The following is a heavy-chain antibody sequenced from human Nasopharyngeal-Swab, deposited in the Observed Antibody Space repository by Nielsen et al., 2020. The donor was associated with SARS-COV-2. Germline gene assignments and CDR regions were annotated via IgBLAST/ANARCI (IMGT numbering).Heavy chain of an antibody. J-gene: IGHJ2*01. CDR2: IYYSGST. D-gene: IGHD2-8*02. CDR3: ARVILTGLGGYFDL. V-gene: IGHV4-39*07. CDR1: GGSISSSSYY. Sequence: SETLSLTCTVSGGSISSSSYYGGGIRQPPGKGLEWIGSIYYSGSTYYNPSLKSRVTISVDTPKNQFSLKLSSVTAADTAVYYCARVILTGLGGYFDLWGRGTLVTVSS.